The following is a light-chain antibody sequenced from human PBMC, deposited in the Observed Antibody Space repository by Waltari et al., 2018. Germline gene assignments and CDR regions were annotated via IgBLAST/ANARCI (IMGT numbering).Light chain of an antibody. Sequence: QSALTQPASVSGSPGQSITFSCTGTSRDVGGYKSVSWYQQHPGKAPRLIIYDVTNRPSWFSNRFSGSKSDNTASLTISGLQAEDEADYYCTSYTSSSFLQFGGGTKLTVL. CDR2: DVT. CDR1: SRDVGGYKS. V-gene: IGLV2-14*03. CDR3: TSYTSSSFLQ. J-gene: IGLJ2*01.